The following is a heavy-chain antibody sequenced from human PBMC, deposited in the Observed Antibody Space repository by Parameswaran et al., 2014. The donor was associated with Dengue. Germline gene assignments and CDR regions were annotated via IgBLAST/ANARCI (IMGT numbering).Heavy chain of an antibody. CDR2: INHSGST. CDR1: GGSFSGYY. D-gene: IGHD3-22*01. CDR3: ARSSSGYYSPLDY. J-gene: IGHJ4*02. Sequence: ASETLSLTCAVYGGSFSGYYWSWIRQPPGKGLEWIGEINHSGSTNYNPSLKSRVTISVDTSKNQFSLKLSSVTAADTAVYYCARSSSGYYSPLDYWGQGTLVTVSS. V-gene: IGHV4-34*01.